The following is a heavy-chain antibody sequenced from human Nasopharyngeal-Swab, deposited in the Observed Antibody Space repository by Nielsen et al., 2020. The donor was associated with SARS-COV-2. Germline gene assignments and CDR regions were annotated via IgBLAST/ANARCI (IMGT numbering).Heavy chain of an antibody. D-gene: IGHD5-12*01. V-gene: IGHV3-23*01. Sequence: GGSLRLSCAASGFTFSSYAMSWVRQAPGKGLEWVSAISSSGISTYYADSVKGRFTISRDNAKNTLYLQMNSLRAEDTAVYYCAKDPKVLWLWGQGTLVTVSS. J-gene: IGHJ4*02. CDR3: AKDPKVLWL. CDR2: ISSSGIST. CDR1: GFTFSSYA.